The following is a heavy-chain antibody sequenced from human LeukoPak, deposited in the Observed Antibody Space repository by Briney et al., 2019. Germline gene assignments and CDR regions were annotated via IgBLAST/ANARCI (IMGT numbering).Heavy chain of an antibody. CDR3: ARVRGARLDY. J-gene: IGHJ4*02. CDR1: GGSISSYY. Sequence: PSETLSLTCTVSGGSISSYYWSWIRQPPGKGLEWIGYMYYSGSTNYNPSLKSRVTISVDTSKSQFSLKLSSVTAADTAVYYCARVRGARLDYWGQGTLVTVSS. CDR2: MYYSGST. V-gene: IGHV4-59*01. D-gene: IGHD6-25*01.